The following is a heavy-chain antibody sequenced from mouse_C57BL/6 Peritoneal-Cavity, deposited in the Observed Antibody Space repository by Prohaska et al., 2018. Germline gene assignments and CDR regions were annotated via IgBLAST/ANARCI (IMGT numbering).Heavy chain of an antibody. CDR2: ISYDGSN. V-gene: IGHV3-6*01. Sequence: DVQLHESGPGLVKPSQSLSLTCSVTGYSITSGYYWNWIRQFPGNKLEWMGYISYDGSNNYNPSLKNRISITRDTSKNQFFLKLNSVTTEDTATYYCARVATGYAMDYWGQGTSVTVSS. J-gene: IGHJ4*01. CDR1: GYSITSGYY. D-gene: IGHD1-1*01. CDR3: ARVATGYAMDY.